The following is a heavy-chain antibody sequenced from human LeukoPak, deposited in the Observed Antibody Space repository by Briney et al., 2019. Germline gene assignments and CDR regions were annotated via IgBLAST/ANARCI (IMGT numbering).Heavy chain of an antibody. CDR3: AREPVVVSTNLYFDY. J-gene: IGHJ4*02. CDR1: GFTFSSYS. CDR2: ISSSSRHI. D-gene: IGHD2-15*01. Sequence: GGSLRLPCAASGFTFSSYSMNWVRQARGKGLEWVSSISSSSRHIYYAESVKGRFTISRDNAKNSLYLQMNSLRAEDTAVYYCAREPVVVSTNLYFDYWGQGTLVTVSS. V-gene: IGHV3-21*01.